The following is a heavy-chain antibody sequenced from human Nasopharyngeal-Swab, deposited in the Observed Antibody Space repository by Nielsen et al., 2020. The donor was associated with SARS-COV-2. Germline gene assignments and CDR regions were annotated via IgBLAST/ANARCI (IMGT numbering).Heavy chain of an antibody. D-gene: IGHD2-2*01. Sequence: ASAKVSCKASGYTFTSYGISWVRQAPGQGLEWTGWISAYNGNTNYAQKLQGRVTMTTDTSTSTAYMELRSLRSDDTAVYYCARAICSSTSCYHYYMDVWGKGTTVTVSS. CDR2: ISAYNGNT. J-gene: IGHJ6*03. V-gene: IGHV1-18*01. CDR3: ARAICSSTSCYHYYMDV. CDR1: GYTFTSYG.